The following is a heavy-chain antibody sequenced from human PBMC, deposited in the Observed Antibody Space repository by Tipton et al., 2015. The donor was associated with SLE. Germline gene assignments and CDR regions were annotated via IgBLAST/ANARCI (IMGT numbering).Heavy chain of an antibody. CDR1: GDSISGGPHY. CDR2: VDDGGGA. V-gene: IGHV4-39*01. D-gene: IGHD1-26*01. Sequence: GLVKPSETLSLTCTVSGDSISGGPHYWGWVRRPPGKGLEWIGSVDDGGGADYNPSLKNRLTLSVDTSKNHFSLKLDSVTAADTAVYYCARHPGSGAFDIWGRGTMLTVSS. J-gene: IGHJ3*02. CDR3: ARHPGSGAFDI.